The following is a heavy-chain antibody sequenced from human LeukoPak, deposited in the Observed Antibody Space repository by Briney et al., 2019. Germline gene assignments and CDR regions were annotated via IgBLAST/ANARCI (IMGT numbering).Heavy chain of an antibody. J-gene: IGHJ4*02. Sequence: QAGGSLRLSCAASGFTFSGSAMHWVRQASGKGLEWVGRIRSKANSYATAYAASVKGRFTISRDDSKNTAYLQMNSLKTEDTAVYYCTRPSQGCSGGSCPPRYWGQGTLVTVSS. CDR1: GFTFSGSA. CDR3: TRPSQGCSGGSCPPRY. D-gene: IGHD2-15*01. CDR2: IRSKANSYAT. V-gene: IGHV3-73*01.